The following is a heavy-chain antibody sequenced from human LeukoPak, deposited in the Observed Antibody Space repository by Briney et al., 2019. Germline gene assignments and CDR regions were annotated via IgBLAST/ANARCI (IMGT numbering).Heavy chain of an antibody. CDR2: IYSGGST. CDR1: GFTVSSNY. V-gene: IGHV3-53*01. Sequence: GGSLRLSCAASGFTVSSNYMSWVRQAPGKGLEWVSVIYSGGSTYYADSVKGRFTISRDNSKNTLYLQMNSLRAEDTAVYYCAKEYSGYDSLFDYWGQGTLVTVSS. J-gene: IGHJ4*02. D-gene: IGHD5-12*01. CDR3: AKEYSGYDSLFDY.